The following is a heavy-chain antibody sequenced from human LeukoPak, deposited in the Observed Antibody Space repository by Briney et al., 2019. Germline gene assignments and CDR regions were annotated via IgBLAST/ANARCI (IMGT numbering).Heavy chain of an antibody. J-gene: IGHJ4*02. V-gene: IGHV3-20*04. CDR3: ARDRWGATDY. Sequence: GGSLRLSCAASGFTFSKAWMNWFRKAPGKGLEWVSGINWNVGSTGYADSVRNRFTISRDNAKNSLYLQMNSLRAEDSALYYCARDRWGATDYWGQGTLVTVSS. D-gene: IGHD1-26*01. CDR2: INWNVGST. CDR1: GFTFSKAW.